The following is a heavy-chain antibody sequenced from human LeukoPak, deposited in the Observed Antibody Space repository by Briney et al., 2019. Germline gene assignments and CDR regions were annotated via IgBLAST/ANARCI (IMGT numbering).Heavy chain of an antibody. D-gene: IGHD3-9*01. J-gene: IGHJ6*03. Sequence: SETLSLTCAVYGGSFSGYYWSWIRQPPGKGLEWIGEINHSGSTNYNPSLKSRVTISVDTSKNQFSLKLSSVTAADTAVYYCARVVYDILTGYYKAGYYYYYMDVWGKGTTVTVSS. CDR1: GGSFSGYY. CDR2: INHSGST. V-gene: IGHV4-34*01. CDR3: ARVVYDILTGYYKAGYYYYYMDV.